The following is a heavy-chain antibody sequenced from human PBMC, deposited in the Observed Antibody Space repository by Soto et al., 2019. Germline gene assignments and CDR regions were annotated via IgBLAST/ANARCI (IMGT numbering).Heavy chain of an antibody. Sequence: QVQLVQSGAEVKKPGASVKVSCKSSGYPFTHYGSTWVRQAPGLGLEWMGWISPFNGNTNYGQTVQGRVTLTTDTCTSTVCMELRSLRSDDTDVYYCAIDQSFDRSYYYGIDVWGQATTVIVSS. CDR1: GYPFTHYG. CDR3: AIDQSFDRSYYYGIDV. V-gene: IGHV1-18*01. D-gene: IGHD3-22*01. J-gene: IGHJ6*02. CDR2: ISPFNGNT.